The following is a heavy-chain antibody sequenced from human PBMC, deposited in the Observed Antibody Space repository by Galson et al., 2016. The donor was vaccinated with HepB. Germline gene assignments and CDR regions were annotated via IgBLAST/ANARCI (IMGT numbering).Heavy chain of an antibody. Sequence: SLRLSCAASGFTFSSYGMHWVRQAPGKGLEWVAVIWYDGSKEYYADSVKGRFNISRDNSRNMLFLQMDSLRADASATYFCTKGDCSGAICYSDYWGQGTLVTVSS. D-gene: IGHD2-15*01. V-gene: IGHV3-33*03. CDR3: TKGDCSGAICYSDY. CDR1: GFTFSSYG. J-gene: IGHJ4*01. CDR2: IWYDGSKE.